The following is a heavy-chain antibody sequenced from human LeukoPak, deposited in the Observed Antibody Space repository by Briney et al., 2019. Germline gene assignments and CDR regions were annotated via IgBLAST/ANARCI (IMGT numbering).Heavy chain of an antibody. Sequence: GGSLRLSCAASGFTFSSYAMSWVRQAPGKGLAWVSAISGSGGSTYYADSVKGRFTISRDNSKNTLYLQMNSLRAEDTAVYYCAKETSYCSGGSCFPDYWGQGTLVTVSS. D-gene: IGHD2-15*01. CDR1: GFTFSSYA. J-gene: IGHJ4*02. V-gene: IGHV3-23*01. CDR3: AKETSYCSGGSCFPDY. CDR2: ISGSGGST.